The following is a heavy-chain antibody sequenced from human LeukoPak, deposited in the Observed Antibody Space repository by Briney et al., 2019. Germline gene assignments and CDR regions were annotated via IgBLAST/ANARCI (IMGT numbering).Heavy chain of an antibody. CDR1: GDTFSRNG. D-gene: IGHD1-14*01. Sequence: GASVKVSCKTSGDTFSRNGISWMRQAPGQGLQWLGGTNPIFGTANYAQRFQGRVTITTDESTSTVYMELSSLRSDGTGVYYCARGVEPLAANTLAYWGQGTLVTVSS. CDR3: ARGVEPLAANTLAY. V-gene: IGHV1-69*05. J-gene: IGHJ4*02. CDR2: TNPIFGTA.